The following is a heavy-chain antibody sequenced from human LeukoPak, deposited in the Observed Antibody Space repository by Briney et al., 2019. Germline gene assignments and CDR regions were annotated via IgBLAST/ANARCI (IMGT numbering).Heavy chain of an antibody. Sequence: GGSLRLSRAASGFTFSSYEMNWVRQAPGKGLEWISYISSSGSTIYYADSVRGRFTISRDNAKNSLYLQMNSLRDEDSAIYYCARELGYTYGYPLGYWGQGILVTVSS. J-gene: IGHJ4*02. D-gene: IGHD5-18*01. CDR1: GFTFSSYE. CDR2: ISSSGSTI. V-gene: IGHV3-48*03. CDR3: ARELGYTYGYPLGY.